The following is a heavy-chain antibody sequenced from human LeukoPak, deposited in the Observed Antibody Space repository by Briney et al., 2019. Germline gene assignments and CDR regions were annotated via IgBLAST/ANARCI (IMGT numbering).Heavy chain of an antibody. J-gene: IGHJ4*02. CDR1: GYTFTSYG. Sequence: ASVKVSCKASGYTFTSYGISWVRQAPGQGLEWMGWISTYNGNTNYAQKLQGRVTMTTDTSTSTAYMELRSLRSDDTAVYYCAAIMITFGGVIAYDYWGQGTLVAVSS. CDR2: ISTYNGNT. V-gene: IGHV1-18*01. CDR3: AAIMITFGGVIAYDY. D-gene: IGHD3-16*02.